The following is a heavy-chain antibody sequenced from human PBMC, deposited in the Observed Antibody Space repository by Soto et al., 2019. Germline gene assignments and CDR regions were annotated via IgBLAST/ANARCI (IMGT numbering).Heavy chain of an antibody. CDR2: ISYDGNTQ. CDR1: GFIFNSYS. V-gene: IGHV3-30-3*01. J-gene: IGHJ4*02. Sequence: QVHLVESGGVVVQPGTSLRLSCAASGFIFNSYSIHWVRQAPGKVLEWVAVISYDGNTQYYGDSLKCRFIVSIENYQNAAYLQLNDLRADDTAVYYCASVSTVSRISPPDFDSCGQGTLVTV. CDR3: ASVSTVSRISPPDFDS. D-gene: IGHD1-20*01.